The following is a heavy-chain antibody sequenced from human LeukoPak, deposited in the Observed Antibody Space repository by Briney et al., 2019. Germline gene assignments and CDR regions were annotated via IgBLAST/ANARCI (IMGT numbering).Heavy chain of an antibody. CDR2: IIPIFGTA. V-gene: IGHV1-69*05. CDR1: GGTFSSYA. Sequence: GASVKVSCKASGGTFSSYAISWVRQAPGQGLEWMGGIIPIFGTANYAQKFQGRVTITTDESTSTAYMELSSLRSEDTAVYYCALGFCRGGSCYPDYWGQGTLVTVSS. D-gene: IGHD2-15*01. CDR3: ALGFCRGGSCYPDY. J-gene: IGHJ4*02.